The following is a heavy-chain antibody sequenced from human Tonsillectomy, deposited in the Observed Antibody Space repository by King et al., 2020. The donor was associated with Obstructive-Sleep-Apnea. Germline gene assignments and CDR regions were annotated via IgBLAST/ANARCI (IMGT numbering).Heavy chain of an antibody. D-gene: IGHD6-13*01. V-gene: IGHV3-9*01. Sequence: QLVQSGGGLVQPGRSLRLSCAASGFTFDDYAMYWVRQAPGKGLEWVSGISWNSGNIAYADSVKGRFTISRDNAKNSLYLQMNSLRTEDTALYYCAKGSSRWYLGYWGQGTLVTVSS. J-gene: IGHJ4*02. CDR1: GFTFDDYA. CDR2: ISWNSGNI. CDR3: AKGSSRWYLGY.